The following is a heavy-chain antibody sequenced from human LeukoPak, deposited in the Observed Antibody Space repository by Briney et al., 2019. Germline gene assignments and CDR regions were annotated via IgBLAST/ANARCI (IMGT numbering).Heavy chain of an antibody. Sequence: PGGSLRLSCAGSGFIFNNYAMHWVRQPPGKGLVWVSHINSDGSITSYADSVKGRFTISRDNAKNTLYLQMNSLRAEDTAVYYCARDAVDTANAVWGQGTTVTVSS. CDR2: INSDGSIT. D-gene: IGHD5-18*01. CDR3: ARDAVDTANAV. V-gene: IGHV3-74*01. J-gene: IGHJ6*02. CDR1: GFIFNNYA.